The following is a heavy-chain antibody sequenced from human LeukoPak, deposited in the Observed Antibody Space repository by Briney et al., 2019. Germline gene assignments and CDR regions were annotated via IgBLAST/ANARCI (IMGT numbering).Heavy chain of an antibody. CDR3: ARMGGYYDILTGYYYDAFDI. CDR1: GFTFSSYG. Sequence: TGGSRRLSCAASGFTFSSYGMHWVRQAPGKGLEWVAFIRYDGSNKYYADSVKGRFTISRDNSKNTLYLQMNSLRAEDTAVYYCARMGGYYDILTGYYYDAFDIWGQGTMVTVSS. V-gene: IGHV3-30*02. D-gene: IGHD3-9*01. J-gene: IGHJ3*02. CDR2: IRYDGSNK.